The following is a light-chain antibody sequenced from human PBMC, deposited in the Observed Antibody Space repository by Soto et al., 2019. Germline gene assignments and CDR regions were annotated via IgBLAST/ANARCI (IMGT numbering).Light chain of an antibody. Sequence: EVVLTQSPATLSLSPGESATLSCRASQSVSVNFAWYQQKPGQAPRPLIYSASDRAPGIPARFSGRGSGTYFTLTISRLDPEDFAIYYCQQYGSSVYTFGQGTKVEI. CDR2: SAS. V-gene: IGKV3-11*01. CDR3: QQYGSSVYT. J-gene: IGKJ2*01. CDR1: QSVSVN.